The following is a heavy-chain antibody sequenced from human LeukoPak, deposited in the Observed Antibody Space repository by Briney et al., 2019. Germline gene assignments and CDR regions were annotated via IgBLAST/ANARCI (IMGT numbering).Heavy chain of an antibody. V-gene: IGHV4-59*01. CDR3: ARDTNLPGVAGIELRAFDI. Sequence: SETLSLTCAVYGGSFSGYYWSWIRQPPGKGLEWIGYIYYSGSTNYNPSLKSRVTISVDTSKNQFSLKLSSVTAADTAVYYCARDTNLPGVAGIELRAFDIWGQGTMVTVSS. J-gene: IGHJ3*02. CDR2: IYYSGST. CDR1: GGSFSGYY. D-gene: IGHD6-19*01.